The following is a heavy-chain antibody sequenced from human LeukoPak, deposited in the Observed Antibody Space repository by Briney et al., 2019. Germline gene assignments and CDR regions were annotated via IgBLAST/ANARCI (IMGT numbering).Heavy chain of an antibody. CDR2: ISPSGGST. V-gene: IGHV1-46*01. Sequence: ASVKVSCKASGYTFTTYNIHWVRQAPGQGLEWMGIISPSGGSTSYAQKFQGRVTMTRDTSTSTVYMELSSLRSEDTAMYYCTRTYYYDSSGYYYGRDAFDIWGQGTMVTVSS. D-gene: IGHD3-22*01. CDR1: GYTFTTYN. J-gene: IGHJ3*02. CDR3: TRTYYYDSSGYYYGRDAFDI.